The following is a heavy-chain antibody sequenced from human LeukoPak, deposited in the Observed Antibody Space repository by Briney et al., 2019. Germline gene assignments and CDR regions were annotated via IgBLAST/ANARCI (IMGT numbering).Heavy chain of an antibody. J-gene: IGHJ4*02. CDR1: GGSISSSYYY. CDR3: ATLHCSGGSCDDY. V-gene: IGHV4-39*07. Sequence: SETLSLTCTVSGGSISSSYYYWGWIRQPPGKGLEWIGSISYSGSTYYNPSLKSRITISGDTSKNQFSLRLSSVTAADTAVYYCATLHCSGGSCDDYWGQGTLVTVSS. D-gene: IGHD2-15*01. CDR2: ISYSGST.